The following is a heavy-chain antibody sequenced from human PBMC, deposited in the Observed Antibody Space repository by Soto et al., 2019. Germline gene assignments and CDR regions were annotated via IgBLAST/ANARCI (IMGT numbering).Heavy chain of an antibody. CDR3: ASTLKISLGEIDY. CDR2: IYYSGST. D-gene: IGHD2-15*01. CDR1: GGSISSGGYY. V-gene: IGHV4-31*03. Sequence: NPSETLSLTCTVSGGSISSGGYYWSWIRQHPGKGLEWIGYIYYSGSTYYNPSLKSRVTISVDTSKNQFSLKLSSVTAADTAVYYCASTLKISLGEIDYWGQGSLVTVSS. J-gene: IGHJ4*02.